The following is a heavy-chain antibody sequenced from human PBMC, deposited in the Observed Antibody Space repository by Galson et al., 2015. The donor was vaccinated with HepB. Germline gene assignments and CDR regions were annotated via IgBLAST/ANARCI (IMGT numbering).Heavy chain of an antibody. CDR1: GDSVSSNIAA. CDR3: ARIAVEVAPT. J-gene: IGHJ4*02. Sequence: CAISGDSVSSNIAAWNWIRQSPSRGLEWLGRTYYRSKWKSDYAASVKGRITINPDTSKNQFSLQLNSVTPEDTAVYYCARIAVEVAPTWGQGTLVTVSS. V-gene: IGHV6-1*01. CDR2: TYYRSKWKS. D-gene: IGHD6-19*01.